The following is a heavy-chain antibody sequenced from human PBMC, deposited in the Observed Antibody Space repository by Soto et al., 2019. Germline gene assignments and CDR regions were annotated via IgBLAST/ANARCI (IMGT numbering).Heavy chain of an antibody. Sequence: EVQLVESGGGSVQPGGYLRLSCVASGITFSGYWMHWVRQVPGKGLVWVARVDSDGSGTSYADSVKGRFTISRDNAKNTLYLQMSSLRVEDTAVYYCATVFEHWGQGIPVTVSS. CDR3: ATVFEH. CDR1: GITFSGYW. V-gene: IGHV3-74*01. J-gene: IGHJ4*02. CDR2: VDSDGSGT.